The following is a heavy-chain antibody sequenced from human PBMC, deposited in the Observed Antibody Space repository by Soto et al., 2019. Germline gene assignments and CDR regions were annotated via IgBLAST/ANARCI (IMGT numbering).Heavy chain of an antibody. Sequence: QVQLVESGGGVVQPGRSLRLSCAASGFIFSNYGIHWVRQAPGKGLEWVALISYDGGNEYYADSVKGRFTISRDNSKNTLYLQMNSLRGEDTAVYYCAKDLQGSGDYYYYFYGMDVWGQGTTVTVPS. CDR3: AKDLQGSGDYYYYFYGMDV. D-gene: IGHD4-17*01. J-gene: IGHJ6*02. V-gene: IGHV3-30*18. CDR2: ISYDGGNE. CDR1: GFIFSNYG.